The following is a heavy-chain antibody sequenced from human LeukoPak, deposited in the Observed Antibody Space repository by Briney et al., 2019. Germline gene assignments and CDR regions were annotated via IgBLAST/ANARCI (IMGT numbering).Heavy chain of an antibody. J-gene: IGHJ4*02. Sequence: GGSLRLSCAASGFTFSSYSINWVRQAPGKGLEWVANIKQDGSEKYYVDSVKGRFTISRDNAKNSLYLQMNSLRAEDTAVYYCAREVGDCSSTSCYVTFDYWGQGTLVTVSS. D-gene: IGHD2-2*01. V-gene: IGHV3-7*01. CDR3: AREVGDCSSTSCYVTFDY. CDR2: IKQDGSEK. CDR1: GFTFSSYS.